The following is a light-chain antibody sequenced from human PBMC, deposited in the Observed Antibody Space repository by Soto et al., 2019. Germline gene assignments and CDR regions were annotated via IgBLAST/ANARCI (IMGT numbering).Light chain of an antibody. J-gene: IGLJ2*01. CDR3: YSAADNNVV. CDR2: KDR. Sequence: SYELTQPSSVSVSPGQTARITCSGDVLAKKYTRWFQQKPGQAPVLVIYKDRERPSGIPERFSGSRSGTTVTLTISGAQVEEEADYYCYSAADNNVVFGGGTKLTVL. CDR1: VLAKKY. V-gene: IGLV3-27*01.